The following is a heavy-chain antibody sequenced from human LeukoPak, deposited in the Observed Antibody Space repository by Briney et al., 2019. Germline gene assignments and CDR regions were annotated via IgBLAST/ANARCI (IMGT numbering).Heavy chain of an antibody. V-gene: IGHV3-7*01. D-gene: IGHD1-14*01. Sequence: GGSLRLSCAASGFIFSNYYMGWVRQAPGKGLEWVANIQEDGSATYYVDSVKGRFTISRDNAKNSLDLQTNSLRAEDTAVYFCARRKEVQTTFDCWGQGTLVTVSS. CDR3: ARRKEVQTTFDC. CDR2: IQEDGSAT. CDR1: GFIFSNYY. J-gene: IGHJ4*02.